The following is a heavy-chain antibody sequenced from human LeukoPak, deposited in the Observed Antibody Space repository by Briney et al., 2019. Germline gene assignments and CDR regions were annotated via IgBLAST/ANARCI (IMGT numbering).Heavy chain of an antibody. Sequence: PTETLSLTCTVSGGSISSGGYYWSWIRQHPGKGLEWIGYIYYSGSTYYNPSLKSRVTISVDTSKNQFSLKLSSVTAADTAVYYCAKTRVAAAGTGFDYWGQGTLVTVSS. D-gene: IGHD6-13*01. J-gene: IGHJ4*02. CDR1: GGSISSGGYY. V-gene: IGHV4-31*03. CDR3: AKTRVAAAGTGFDY. CDR2: IYYSGST.